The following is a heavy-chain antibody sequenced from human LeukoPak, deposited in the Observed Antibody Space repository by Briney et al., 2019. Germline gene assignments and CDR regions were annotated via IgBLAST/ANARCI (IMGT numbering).Heavy chain of an antibody. CDR2: ISGSGGST. J-gene: IGHJ4*02. CDR1: GFTFSSYA. CDR3: ARRLRGLVDY. Sequence: GESLRLSCAASGFTFSSYAMSWVRQAPGKGLEWVSAISGSGGSTYYADSVKGRFTISRDNSKNTLYLQMNSLRAEDTAVYYCARRLRGLVDYWGQGTPVTVSS. V-gene: IGHV3-23*01. D-gene: IGHD4-17*01.